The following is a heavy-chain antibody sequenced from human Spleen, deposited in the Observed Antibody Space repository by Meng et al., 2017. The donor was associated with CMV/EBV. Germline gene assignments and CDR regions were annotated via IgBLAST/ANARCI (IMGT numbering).Heavy chain of an antibody. CDR1: GFTFSSYW. J-gene: IGHJ6*02. CDR3: ARKQGGRYGKAV. CDR2: INSDGSST. Sequence: GESLKISCAASGFTFSSYWMHWVSHAPGKGLVWVSRINSDGSSTSYGDSVKDRFTISRDNAKNTLYLEMNTLRAEDTAVYYCARKQGGRYGKAVWGQGTTVTVSS. D-gene: IGHD2-15*01. V-gene: IGHV3-74*01.